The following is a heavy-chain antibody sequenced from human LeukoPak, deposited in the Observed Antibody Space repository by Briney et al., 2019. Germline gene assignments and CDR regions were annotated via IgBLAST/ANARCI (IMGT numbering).Heavy chain of an antibody. CDR1: GYTFTDYY. Sequence: ASVKVSCTASGYTFTDYYMHWVRQAPGQGLEWMGWINPNSGGTKYAQKVQDRVTMTRDTSISTAYMELSSLTSDDTAVYYCAIRAFYGSGSYYYPLNYWGRGTLVTVSS. CDR3: AIRAFYGSGSYYYPLNY. J-gene: IGHJ4*02. D-gene: IGHD3-10*01. CDR2: INPNSGGT. V-gene: IGHV1-2*02.